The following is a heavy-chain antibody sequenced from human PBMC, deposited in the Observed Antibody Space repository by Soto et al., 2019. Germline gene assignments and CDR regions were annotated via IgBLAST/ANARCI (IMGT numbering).Heavy chain of an antibody. V-gene: IGHV3-73*01. Sequence: PGGSLRLSCAASGFTFSGSTMHWVRQAPGKGLEWVGRIRSKANSYATADAASVKGRFTISRDDSKNTAYLQMNSLKTEDTAVYYCTRSVVYCSGGSCYSGDAFDLWGQGTMVTVSS. J-gene: IGHJ3*01. CDR3: TRSVVYCSGGSCYSGDAFDL. CDR2: IRSKANSYAT. CDR1: GFTFSGST. D-gene: IGHD2-15*01.